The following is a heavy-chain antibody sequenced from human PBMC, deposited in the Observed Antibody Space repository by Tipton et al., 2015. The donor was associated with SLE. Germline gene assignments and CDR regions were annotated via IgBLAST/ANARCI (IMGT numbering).Heavy chain of an antibody. CDR2: IYYSGST. CDR3: ARGIADEPRFGGY. D-gene: IGHD6-13*01. J-gene: IGHJ4*02. CDR1: GGSISSYY. V-gene: IGHV4-59*01. Sequence: TLSLTCTVSGGSISSYYWSWIRQPPGKGLEWIGYIYYSGSTNYNPSLKSRVTISVDTSKNQFSLKLSSVTAADTAVYYCARGIADEPRFGGYWGQGTLVTVSS.